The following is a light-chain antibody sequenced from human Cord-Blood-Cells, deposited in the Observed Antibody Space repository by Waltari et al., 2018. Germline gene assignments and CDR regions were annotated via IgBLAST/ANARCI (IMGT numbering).Light chain of an antibody. V-gene: IGKV3-11*01. CDR3: QQRSNWPLT. CDR1: QWLSSY. Sequence: EIVLTQSPATPSLSPGERATLSSRASQWLSSYLAWYQQKPGQAPRLLIYDASNRATGIPARFSGTGSGTDFTLTISSLEPEDFAVYYCQQRSNWPLTFGGGTKVEIK. CDR2: DAS. J-gene: IGKJ4*01.